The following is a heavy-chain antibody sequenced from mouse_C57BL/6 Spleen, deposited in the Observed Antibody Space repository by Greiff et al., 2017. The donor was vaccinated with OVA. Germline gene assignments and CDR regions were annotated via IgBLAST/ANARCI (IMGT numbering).Heavy chain of an antibody. Sequence: QVQLQQSGAELVKPGASVKNSCKASGYAFSSYWMNWVKQRPGKGLEWIGQIYPGDGDTNYNGKFKGKATLTADKSSSTAYMQLSSLTSEDSAVDFCAMAGDGYTFDYWGQGTTLTVSS. J-gene: IGHJ2*01. D-gene: IGHD2-3*01. CDR3: AMAGDGYTFDY. CDR2: IYPGDGDT. V-gene: IGHV1-80*01. CDR1: GYAFSSYW.